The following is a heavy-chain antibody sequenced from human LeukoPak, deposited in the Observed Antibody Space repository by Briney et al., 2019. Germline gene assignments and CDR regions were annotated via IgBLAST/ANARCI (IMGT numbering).Heavy chain of an antibody. D-gene: IGHD6-19*01. Sequence: GRSLRLSCAASGFTFSSYGMHWVRQAPGKGLEWVAVISYDGSNKYYADSVKGRFTISRDNSKNTLYLQMNSLRAEDTAVYYCAKGQVAGTGSYYYYGMDVWGQGTTVTVSS. V-gene: IGHV3-30*18. CDR3: AKGQVAGTGSYYYYGMDV. J-gene: IGHJ6*02. CDR1: GFTFSSYG. CDR2: ISYDGSNK.